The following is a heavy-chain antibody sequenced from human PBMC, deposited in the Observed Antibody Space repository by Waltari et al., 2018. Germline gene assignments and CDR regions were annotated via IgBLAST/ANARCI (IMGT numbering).Heavy chain of an antibody. CDR3: ARDHYCSGGACYPGGSAFDI. Sequence: VLLQESGPGLVKPSETMSLTCTVSGGSIRGYYWNWIRQPPGKGLEWIGRIYTSGSTNYNPSLMSRVTISINTSNNQFSLKLSSVTAADTAVYYCARDHYCSGGACYPGGSAFDIWGQGTMVTVSS. CDR2: IYTSGST. D-gene: IGHD2-15*01. CDR1: GGSIRGYY. J-gene: IGHJ3*02. V-gene: IGHV4-4*07.